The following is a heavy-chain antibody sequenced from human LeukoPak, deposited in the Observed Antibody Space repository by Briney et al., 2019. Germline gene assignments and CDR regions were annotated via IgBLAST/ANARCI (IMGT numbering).Heavy chain of an antibody. CDR2: INHSGST. V-gene: IGHV4-34*01. J-gene: IGHJ4*02. Sequence: SETLSLTCAVYGGSFSGYYWSWIRQPPGKGLEWIGEINHSGSTNYNPSLKSRVTISVDTSKNQFSLKLSSVTAADTAVYYCARASKGPYYYGSGSFTETYYFDYWGQGTLVTVSS. CDR3: ARASKGPYYYGSGSFTETYYFDY. D-gene: IGHD3-10*01. CDR1: GGSFSGYY.